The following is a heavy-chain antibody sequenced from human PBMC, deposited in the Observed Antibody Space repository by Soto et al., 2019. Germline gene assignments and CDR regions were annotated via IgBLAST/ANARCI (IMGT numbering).Heavy chain of an antibody. CDR3: VRHSSSSIGWFDP. CDR2: ISAYNGNT. J-gene: IGHJ5*02. CDR1: GYTFTSYG. V-gene: IGHV1-18*01. D-gene: IGHD6-6*01. Sequence: ASVKVSCKASGYTFTSYGISWVRQAPGQGIEWMGWISAYNGNTNYAQKLQGRVTMTTDTSTSTAYIELRSLRSDDTALYYCVRHSSSSIGWFDPWGQGTLVTVSS.